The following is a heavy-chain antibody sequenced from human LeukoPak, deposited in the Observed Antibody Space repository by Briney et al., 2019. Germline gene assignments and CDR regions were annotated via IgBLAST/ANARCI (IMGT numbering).Heavy chain of an antibody. J-gene: IGHJ4*02. D-gene: IGHD4-17*01. Sequence: GGSLRLSCAASEFMFSSYGMSWVRQAPGKGLEWVSAIGSSGDRRFYADSVKGRFTISRDNSKNTLYLQMNSLRAEDTAVYYCAKGDGDYVFFDYWGQGTLVTVSS. V-gene: IGHV3-23*01. CDR2: IGSSGDRR. CDR1: EFMFSSYG. CDR3: AKGDGDYVFFDY.